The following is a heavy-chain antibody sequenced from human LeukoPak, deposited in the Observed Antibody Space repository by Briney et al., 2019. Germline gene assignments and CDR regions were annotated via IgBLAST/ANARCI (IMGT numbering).Heavy chain of an antibody. CDR3: ARYCSGGSCHRPFDY. CDR2: IYPGDSDT. Sequence: GESLRISCKGSGYSFTSYWIGWVRQMPGKGLEWMGIIYPGDSDTRYSPSFQGQVTISADKSISTAYLQWSSLKASDTAMYYCARYCSGGSCHRPFDYWGQGTLVTVPS. J-gene: IGHJ4*02. V-gene: IGHV5-51*01. D-gene: IGHD2-15*01. CDR1: GYSFTSYW.